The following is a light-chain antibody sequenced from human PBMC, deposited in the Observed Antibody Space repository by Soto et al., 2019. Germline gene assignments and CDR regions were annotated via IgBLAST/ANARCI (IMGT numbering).Light chain of an antibody. CDR3: QQYNNWPPWT. CDR2: DAS. V-gene: IGKV3-15*01. J-gene: IGKJ1*01. Sequence: EIVVTQSPATLSVSPGERATLSCRASQSVSSNLAWYQQKPGQAPRLLIYDASTRAAGIPARFSGRGSGTEFTLTISSLQSEDFAVYYCQQYNNWPPWTFGQGTKVEIK. CDR1: QSVSSN.